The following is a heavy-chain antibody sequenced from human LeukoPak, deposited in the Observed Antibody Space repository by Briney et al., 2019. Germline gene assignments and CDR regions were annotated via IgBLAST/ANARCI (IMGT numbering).Heavy chain of an antibody. CDR1: GFTFSSYS. V-gene: IGHV4-31*02. J-gene: IGHJ4*02. CDR2: IYYSGST. CDR3: ARVRLTGWSNYYDSSGYYYAFDY. D-gene: IGHD3-22*01. Sequence: LRLSCAASGFTFSSYSMNWVRQHPGKGLEWIGYIYYSGSTYYNPSLKSRVTISVDTSKNQFSPKLSSVTAADTAVYYCARVRLTGWSNYYDSSGYYYAFDYWGQGTLVTVSS.